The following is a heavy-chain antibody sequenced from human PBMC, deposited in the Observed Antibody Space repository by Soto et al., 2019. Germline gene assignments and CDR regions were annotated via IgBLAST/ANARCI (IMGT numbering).Heavy chain of an antibody. V-gene: IGHV4-59*08. CDR1: GGSISGHY. Sequence: PSETLSLTCNVSGGSISGHYWSWVRQTPGKGLEWIGYIYYSGSTNYNPSLKSRVTISVDTSKNHSSLRLTSVTAADTAVYYCARGPYYDLIWNYYYMDVWGKGTTVTVSS. D-gene: IGHD3-16*01. CDR2: IYYSGST. CDR3: ARGPYYDLIWNYYYMDV. J-gene: IGHJ6*03.